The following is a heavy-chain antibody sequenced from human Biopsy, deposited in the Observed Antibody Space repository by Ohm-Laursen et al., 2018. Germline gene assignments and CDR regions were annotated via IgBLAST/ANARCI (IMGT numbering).Heavy chain of an antibody. CDR3: TRGGYYYDSLAYYYWFDP. CDR2: INAKTGDT. Sequence: ESSVKVSCKASGYTFTGYHVHWVRHAPGQGLEWIGWINAKTGDTNYAQKFQGRVTMTRDTSISTAYVDLSSLRSDDTAVYYCTRGGYYYDSLAYYYWFDPWGQGTLVTVSS. J-gene: IGHJ5*02. D-gene: IGHD3-22*01. CDR1: GYTFTGYH. V-gene: IGHV1-2*02.